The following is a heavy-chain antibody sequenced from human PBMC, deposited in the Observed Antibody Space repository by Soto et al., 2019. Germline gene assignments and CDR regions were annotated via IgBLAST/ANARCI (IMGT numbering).Heavy chain of an antibody. Sequence: WGVLRLSCAASGFTFSDFRMHWVRRAPGKGLVWVSRINSDATNTAYADSVKGRFTISRDNAKNMLYLQMNSLRAEDSAVYYCARVENWYDLWGQGTLVTVSS. CDR2: INSDATNT. CDR1: GFTFSDFR. V-gene: IGHV3-74*01. CDR3: ARVENWYDL. D-gene: IGHD3-3*01. J-gene: IGHJ5*02.